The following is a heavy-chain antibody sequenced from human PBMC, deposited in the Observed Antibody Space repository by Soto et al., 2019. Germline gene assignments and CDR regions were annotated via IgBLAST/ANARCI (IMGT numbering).Heavy chain of an antibody. J-gene: IGHJ3*02. CDR2: IKYSGTT. V-gene: IGHV4-39*01. CDR1: RASIISRCWH. D-gene: IGHD1-26*01. Sequence: PXDALSLTCADSRASIISRCWHWRRLRQPPGKGLEWIASIKYSGTTFYNPSLKSRVTLSVDTSKNQFALKLSSVTAAETAVYYCARHGITGSYYDAFDIWGQGTMVT. CDR3: ARHGITGSYYDAFDI.